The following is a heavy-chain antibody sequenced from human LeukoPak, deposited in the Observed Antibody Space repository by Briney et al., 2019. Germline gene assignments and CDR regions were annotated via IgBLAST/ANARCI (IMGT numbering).Heavy chain of an antibody. D-gene: IGHD6-19*01. CDR1: GFTFSNYG. CDR2: ISISSSTI. Sequence: PGRSQRLSCAASGFTFSNYGMHWVRQAPGKGLEWVSFISISSSTIYYADSVKGRFTISRDNSKNTLYLQMNSLRAEDTAVYYCARLRGSGWYIDYWGQGTLVTVAS. V-gene: IGHV3-48*01. CDR3: ARLRGSGWYIDY. J-gene: IGHJ4*02.